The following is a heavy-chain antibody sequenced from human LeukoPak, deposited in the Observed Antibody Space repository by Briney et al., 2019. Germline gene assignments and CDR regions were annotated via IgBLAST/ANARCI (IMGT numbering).Heavy chain of an antibody. CDR2: IYNSGIT. J-gene: IGHJ6*03. CDR3: ARETSQKGAHYMDV. CDR1: GGSISSYY. V-gene: IGHV4-4*07. D-gene: IGHD3-16*01. Sequence: SETLSLTCTVSGGSISSYYWSWIRQPAGKGLEWIGRIYNSGITNYNPSLKSRVTISVDTSKNQFSLKLSSVTAADTAVYYCARETSQKGAHYMDVWGKGTTVTISS.